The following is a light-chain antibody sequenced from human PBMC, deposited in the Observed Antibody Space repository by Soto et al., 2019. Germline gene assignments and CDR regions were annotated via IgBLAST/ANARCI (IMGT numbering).Light chain of an antibody. J-gene: IGKJ3*01. CDR3: QKYTSAPFT. Sequence: DIQMTQSPSSLSASVGDRVTITCRASQGIDTYLAWYQQKPGKVPKLLIYAASTLQSGVPSRFSGSGSGTDFTLTISSLQPEDVATYYCQKYTSAPFTLGPGTKVDIK. CDR1: QGIDTY. V-gene: IGKV1-27*01. CDR2: AAS.